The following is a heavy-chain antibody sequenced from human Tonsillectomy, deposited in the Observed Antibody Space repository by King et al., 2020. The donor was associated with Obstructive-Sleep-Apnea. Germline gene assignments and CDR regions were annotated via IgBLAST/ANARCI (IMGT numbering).Heavy chain of an antibody. V-gene: IGHV1-8*01. Sequence: QLVQSGAEVKKPGASVKVSCKASGYTFTSYDINWVRQATGQGLEWMGWMNPNSGNTGYAQKFQGRVTMTRNTSISTAYMELSSLRSEDTAVYYCARAPSRRGVVAAPNWFDPWGQGTLVPVSS. CDR2: MNPNSGNT. CDR1: GYTFTSYD. D-gene: IGHD2-15*01. CDR3: ARAPSRRGVVAAPNWFDP. J-gene: IGHJ5*02.